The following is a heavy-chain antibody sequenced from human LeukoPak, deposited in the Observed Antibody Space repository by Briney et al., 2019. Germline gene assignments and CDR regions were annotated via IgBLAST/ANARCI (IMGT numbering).Heavy chain of an antibody. D-gene: IGHD6-13*01. CDR1: GFPFSSYE. V-gene: IGHV3-48*03. Sequence: PGGSLRLSCVASGFPFSSYEMNWVRQAPGKGLEWVSYISGSGSSIYYADSVKGRFTISRDNAKNSLYLQMNSLTAEDTGLYYCARGGRIASTGTGYYYYGMDVWGQGTTVTVSS. CDR2: ISGSGSSI. CDR3: ARGGRIASTGTGYYYYGMDV. J-gene: IGHJ6*02.